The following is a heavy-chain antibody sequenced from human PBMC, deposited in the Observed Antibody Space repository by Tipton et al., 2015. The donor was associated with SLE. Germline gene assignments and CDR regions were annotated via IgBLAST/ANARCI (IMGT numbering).Heavy chain of an antibody. CDR2: IYYSGST. D-gene: IGHD2-15*01. J-gene: IGHJ4*02. CDR3: ATPAHIAVRY. Sequence: TLSLTCTVSGGSISSSSYYWGWIRQPPGKGLAWIGSIYYSGSTYYNPSLKSRVTISVDTSKNQFSLKLSSVTAADTAVYYCATPAHIAVRYWGQGTLVTVSS. V-gene: IGHV4-39*01. CDR1: GGSISSSSYY.